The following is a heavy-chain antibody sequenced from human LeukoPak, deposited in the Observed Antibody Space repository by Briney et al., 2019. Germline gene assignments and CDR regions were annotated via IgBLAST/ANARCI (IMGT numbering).Heavy chain of an antibody. CDR2: IYYSGST. V-gene: IGHV4-59*01. D-gene: IGHD3-22*01. J-gene: IGHJ5*02. Sequence: SETLSLTCSVSGGSISSYYWSWIRQPPGKGLEWIGYIYYSGSTNYNPSLKSRVTISVDTSKNQFSLKLSSVTAADTAVYYRARDLGYYYDSSGYSGGWFDPWGQGTLVTVSS. CDR3: ARDLGYYYDSSGYSGGWFDP. CDR1: GGSISSYY.